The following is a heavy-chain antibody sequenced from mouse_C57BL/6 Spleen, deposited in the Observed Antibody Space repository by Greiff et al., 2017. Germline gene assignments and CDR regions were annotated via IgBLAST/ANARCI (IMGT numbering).Heavy chain of an antibody. D-gene: IGHD3-2*02. Sequence: VQLQQPGPELVKPGASVQISCKASGYSFTDYNMNWVKQSHGKSLEWIGVINPNYGTTSYNQKFKCKATLTVDQSSSTAYMQLNSLTSEDSAVYYCAREDSSGFAYWGQGTLVTVSA. J-gene: IGHJ3*01. V-gene: IGHV1-39*01. CDR1: GYSFTDYN. CDR2: INPNYGTT. CDR3: AREDSSGFAY.